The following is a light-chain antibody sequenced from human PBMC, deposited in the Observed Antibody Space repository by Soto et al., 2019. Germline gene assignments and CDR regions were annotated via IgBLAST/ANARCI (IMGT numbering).Light chain of an antibody. J-gene: IGLJ2*01. V-gene: IGLV2-14*03. Sequence: QSALTQPASVSGSPGQSITISCTGTSSDVGGYKYVSWYQHPPGKAPKLIIYDVSDRPSGVSDRFSGSKSGNTASLTISGLQAEDEADYYCSSYTSSSTLVFGGGTKLTVL. CDR2: DVS. CDR1: SSDVGGYKY. CDR3: SSYTSSSTLV.